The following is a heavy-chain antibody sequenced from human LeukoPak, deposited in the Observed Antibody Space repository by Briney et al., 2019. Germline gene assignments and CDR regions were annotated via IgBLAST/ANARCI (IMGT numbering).Heavy chain of an antibody. V-gene: IGHV3-21*04. CDR3: AKDLQDFDWLGAFDI. D-gene: IGHD3-9*01. CDR2: ISSSGTYI. J-gene: IGHJ3*02. Sequence: GGSLRLSCAASGFTFTNYYMNWVRQAPGKGLEWVSSISSSGTYIYYADSVKGRFTISRDNSKNTLYLQMNSLRAEDTAVYYCAKDLQDFDWLGAFDIWGQGTMVTVSS. CDR1: GFTFTNYY.